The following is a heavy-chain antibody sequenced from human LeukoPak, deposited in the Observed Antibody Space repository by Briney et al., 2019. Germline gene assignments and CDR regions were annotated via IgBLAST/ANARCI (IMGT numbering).Heavy chain of an antibody. D-gene: IGHD5-12*01. CDR3: ASGYDGLFDY. CDR2: IYHTGSR. Sequence: PSETLSLTCTVSGGSISSYYWSWIRQSPGKGLEWIGYIYHTGSRNSNPSLKSRVTMSVDTSKGQFSLKLSSVTAADTAVYYCASGYDGLFDYWGQGTLVTVSS. J-gene: IGHJ4*02. V-gene: IGHV4-59*08. CDR1: GGSISSYY.